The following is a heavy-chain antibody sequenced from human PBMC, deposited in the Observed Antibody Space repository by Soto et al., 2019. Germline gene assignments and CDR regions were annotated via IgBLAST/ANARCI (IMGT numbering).Heavy chain of an antibody. CDR1: GYSFTTDC. CDR3: ARPGDAPPPDY. Sequence: GESLKISCEFSGYSFTTDCISLVLQMPGKGLEWMWKIDPSDSYTNYSPSFQGHVTISADKSISSAFLQWSSLKASDTGYYYCARPGDAPPPDYWGQGTLVTVSS. V-gene: IGHV5-10-1*01. CDR2: IDPSDSYT. D-gene: IGHD3-16*01. J-gene: IGHJ4*02.